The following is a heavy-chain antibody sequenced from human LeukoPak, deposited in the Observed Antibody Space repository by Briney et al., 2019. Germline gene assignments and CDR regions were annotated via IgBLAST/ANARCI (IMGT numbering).Heavy chain of an antibody. J-gene: IGHJ4*02. CDR2: INPSGGST. CDR3: ARDVPNYDFWSGSDGFDY. CDR1: GYTFTSYY. Sequence: ASVKVSCKASGYTFTSYYMHWVRQAPGQGLEWMGIINPSGGSTSYAQKFHGRVTMTRDTSTSTVYMELSSLRSEDTAVYYCARDVPNYDFWSGSDGFDYWGQGTLVTVSS. D-gene: IGHD3-3*01. V-gene: IGHV1-46*01.